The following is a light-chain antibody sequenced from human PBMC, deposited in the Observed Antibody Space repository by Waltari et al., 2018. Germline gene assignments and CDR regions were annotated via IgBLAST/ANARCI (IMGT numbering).Light chain of an antibody. V-gene: IGLV2-14*01. J-gene: IGLJ2*01. Sequence: QSALTQPASVSGSPGPSITLSCTGTSRAVGGSKIVSWYQQHPGKAPKVMIYEVSNRPSGVSNRFSGSKSGNTSSLTISGLQAEDEADYYCSSYTSSNTLVFGGGTKLTVL. CDR1: SRAVGGSKI. CDR2: EVS. CDR3: SSYTSSNTLV.